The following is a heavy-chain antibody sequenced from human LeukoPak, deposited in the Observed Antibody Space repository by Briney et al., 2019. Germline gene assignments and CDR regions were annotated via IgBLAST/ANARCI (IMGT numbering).Heavy chain of an antibody. V-gene: IGHV3-43*02. J-gene: IGHJ6*02. Sequence: AGGSLRLSCAASGFTFDDYAMHWVRQAPGKGLELVSLISGDGGSTYYADSVKGRFTISRDNSKNSRYLQMNSLRTEDTALYYCAKDNRGSGVRPAADYYYYGMDVWGQGTTVTVSS. CDR3: AKDNRGSGVRPAADYYYYGMDV. CDR1: GFTFDDYA. CDR2: ISGDGGST. D-gene: IGHD3-10*01.